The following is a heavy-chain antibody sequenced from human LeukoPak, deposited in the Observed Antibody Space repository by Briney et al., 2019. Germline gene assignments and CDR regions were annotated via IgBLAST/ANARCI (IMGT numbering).Heavy chain of an antibody. CDR3: ARSTITMVRGVIIPNWFDP. J-gene: IGHJ5*02. V-gene: IGHV4-30-4*01. CDR2: IYYSGST. D-gene: IGHD3-10*01. Sequence: SETLSLTCTVSGGSISSGDYYWSWIRQPPGTGLEWIGYIYYSGSTYYNPSLKSRVTISVDTSKNQFPLKLSSVTAADTAVYYCARSTITMVRGVIIPNWFDPWGQGTLVTVSS. CDR1: GGSISSGDYY.